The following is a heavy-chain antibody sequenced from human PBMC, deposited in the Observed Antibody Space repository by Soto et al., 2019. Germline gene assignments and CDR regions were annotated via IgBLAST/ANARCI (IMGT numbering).Heavy chain of an antibody. V-gene: IGHV3-48*02. CDR1: VFTFSAYS. CDR3: VREDILGVRSFDY. D-gene: IGHD3-9*01. J-gene: IGHJ4*02. CDR2: ISSGSKTI. Sequence: PWWSLRLSCSASVFTFSAYSVNWFRQAPGKGLDWVSYISSGSKTIYYADSVKGRFTVSRDNAKNSQYLQMNSLRDEDTAVYYCVREDILGVRSFDYWGQGTLVTVSS.